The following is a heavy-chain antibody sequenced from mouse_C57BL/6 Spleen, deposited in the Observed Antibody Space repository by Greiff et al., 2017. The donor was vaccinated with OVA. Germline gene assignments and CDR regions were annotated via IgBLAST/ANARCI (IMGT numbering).Heavy chain of an antibody. CDR1: GFTFSDYG. CDR3: AREGFITTVVARYWYFDV. CDR2: ISSGSSTI. V-gene: IGHV5-17*01. Sequence: DVMLVESGGGLVKPGGSLKLSCAASGFTFSDYGMHWVRQAPEKGLEWVAYISSGSSTIYYADTVKGRFTISRDNAKNTLFLQMTSLRSEDTAMYYCAREGFITTVVARYWYFDVWGTGTTVTVSS. D-gene: IGHD1-1*01. J-gene: IGHJ1*03.